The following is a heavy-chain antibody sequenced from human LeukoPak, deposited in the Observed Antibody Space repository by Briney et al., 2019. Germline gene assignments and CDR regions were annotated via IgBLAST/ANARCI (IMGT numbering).Heavy chain of an antibody. D-gene: IGHD3-16*01. V-gene: IGHV4-59*08. CDR3: ARLKLGAYFDL. CDR1: GGSTSNDY. Sequence: SETLSLTCTISGGSTSNDYWSWIRQSPGKGLEWVGYVYNSGDTGKNPSLKSRVTILLDTSKNQCSLKLTSVGAADTAVYYCARLKLGAYFDLWGRGTLVTVSS. J-gene: IGHJ2*01. CDR2: VYNSGDT.